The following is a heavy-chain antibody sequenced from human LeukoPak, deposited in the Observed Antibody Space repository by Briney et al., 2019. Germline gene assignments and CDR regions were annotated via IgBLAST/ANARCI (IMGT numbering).Heavy chain of an antibody. CDR1: GFTFSSYA. Sequence: GGSLRLSCAASGFTFSSYAMSWVRQAPGKGLEWVSAISGSGGSTYYADSVKGRFTISRDNSKNTLYLQMNSLRAEDTAVYYCAKTLYSDGYDLFEFGPWGQGTLVTVSS. CDR2: ISGSGGST. D-gene: IGHD5-18*01. CDR3: AKTLYSDGYDLFEFGP. V-gene: IGHV3-23*01. J-gene: IGHJ5*02.